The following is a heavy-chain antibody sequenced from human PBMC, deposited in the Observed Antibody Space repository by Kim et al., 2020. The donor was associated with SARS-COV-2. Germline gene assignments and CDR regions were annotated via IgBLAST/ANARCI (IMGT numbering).Heavy chain of an antibody. CDR3: ARDDYGGNSI. CDR1: GGSISSYY. V-gene: IGHV4-59*01. J-gene: IGHJ3*02. CDR2: IYYSGST. D-gene: IGHD4-17*01. Sequence: SETLSLTCTVSGGSISSYYWSWIRQPPGKGLEWIGYIYYSGSTNYNPSLKSRVTISVDTSKNQFSLKLSSVTAADTAVYYCARDDYGGNSIWGQGTMVTV.